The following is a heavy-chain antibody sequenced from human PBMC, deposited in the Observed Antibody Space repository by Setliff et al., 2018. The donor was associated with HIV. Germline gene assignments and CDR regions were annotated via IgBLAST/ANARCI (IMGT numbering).Heavy chain of an antibody. CDR1: GGSISSGSYY. CDR3: ARGPRPVDVDYYYMDV. Sequence: SETLSLTCTVSGGSISSGSYYWGWIRQPAGKGPEWIGRIYTTGITNYIPSLKSRVTISLDTSKNQFSLKLTSVTAADTAVYYCARGPRPVDVDYYYMDVWGKGTTVTVS. V-gene: IGHV4-61*02. CDR2: IYTTGIT. J-gene: IGHJ6*03.